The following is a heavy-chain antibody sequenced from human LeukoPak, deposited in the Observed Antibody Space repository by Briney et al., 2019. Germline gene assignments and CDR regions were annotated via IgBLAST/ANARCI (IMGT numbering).Heavy chain of an antibody. CDR3: VRDDGDV. CDR1: GFTFSNYW. CDR2: INNDGSGK. J-gene: IGHJ6*04. Sequence: GGSLRLSCAFSGFTFSNYWMKWVRQAPGKGLEWVASINNDGSGKYSVDSVKDRVTISRDNPKNSLDLQINSLTVEDTAIYYCVRDDGDVWGKGTTVTVSS. V-gene: IGHV3-7*03.